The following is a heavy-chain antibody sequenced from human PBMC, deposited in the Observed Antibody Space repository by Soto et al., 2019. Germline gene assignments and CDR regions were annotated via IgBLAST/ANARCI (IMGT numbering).Heavy chain of an antibody. J-gene: IGHJ4*02. CDR1: GYSVTRYW. V-gene: IGHV5-51*01. CDR3: ARLPTLTPHAAY. D-gene: IGHD2-15*01. CDR2: IYPGDSDT. Sequence: GESLKLSCKGSGYSVTRYWSGWVRQMPGKGLEWMGIIYPGDSDTRYSPSFQGQVPISVDKSISTAYLQWSSLKASDTPMYYCARLPTLTPHAAYWGPGTLVPVSS.